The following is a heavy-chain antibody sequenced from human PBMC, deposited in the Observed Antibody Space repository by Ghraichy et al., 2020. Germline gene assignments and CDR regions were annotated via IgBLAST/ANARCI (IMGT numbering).Heavy chain of an antibody. Sequence: SETLSLTCTVSGGSISSSSYYWGWIRQPPGKGLEWIGSIYYSGSTYYNPSLKSRVTISVDTSKNQFSLKLSSVTAADTAVYYCARLAAAAAEYFQHWGQGTLVTVSS. CDR3: ARLAAAAAEYFQH. V-gene: IGHV4-39*01. CDR2: IYYSGST. D-gene: IGHD6-13*01. CDR1: GGSISSSSYY. J-gene: IGHJ1*01.